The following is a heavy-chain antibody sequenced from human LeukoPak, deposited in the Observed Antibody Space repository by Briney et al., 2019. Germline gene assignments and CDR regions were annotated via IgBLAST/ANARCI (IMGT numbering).Heavy chain of an antibody. CDR2: IYTSGST. CDR3: AGDIYYDSSEDAFDI. D-gene: IGHD3-22*01. J-gene: IGHJ3*02. V-gene: IGHV4-4*07. Sequence: SETLSLTCTAPGVSISSYYWSWIRQPAGKGLEWLGRIYTSGSTNYNPSLKSRVTISVDKSKNQFSLKLSSVTAADTAVYYCAGDIYYDSSEDAFDIWGQGTMVTVSS. CDR1: GVSISSYY.